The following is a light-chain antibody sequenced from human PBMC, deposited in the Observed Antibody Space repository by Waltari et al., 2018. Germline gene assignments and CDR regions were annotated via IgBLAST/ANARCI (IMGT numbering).Light chain of an antibody. V-gene: IGLV2-14*01. CDR1: GSDVGGYDY. CDR3: SSYTSSGVV. J-gene: IGLJ2*01. Sequence: QSALTQPASVSGSPGQAIIISCTGTGSDVGGYDYVSWYQKYPGKAPRHIIYDVYNRPSGVSNRFSGSKSDNTASLTISGLQAEDESVYYCSSYTSSGVVFGGGTKLTVL. CDR2: DVY.